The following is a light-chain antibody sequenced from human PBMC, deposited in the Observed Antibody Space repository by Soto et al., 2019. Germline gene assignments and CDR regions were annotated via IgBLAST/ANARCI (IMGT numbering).Light chain of an antibody. V-gene: IGLV2-14*01. CDR2: EVT. Sequence: QSALTQPASVSGSPGQSITISCTGTSTDIGAYNFVSWYNQHPGKAPKLLISEVTHHPSGVSDRFSGSKSGDTAFLTISGLQTEDEADYYCSSYTTFTTLIFGGGTKVTVL. CDR3: SSYTTFTTLI. J-gene: IGLJ2*01. CDR1: STDIGAYNF.